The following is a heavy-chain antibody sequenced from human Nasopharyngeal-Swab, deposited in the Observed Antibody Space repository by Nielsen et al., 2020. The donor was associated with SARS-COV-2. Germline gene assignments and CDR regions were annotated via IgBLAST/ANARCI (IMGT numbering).Heavy chain of an antibody. V-gene: IGHV5-51*01. Sequence: GESLKISCKGSGYSFTSYWIGWVRQMPGKGLEWMGIIYPGYSDTRYSPSFQGQVTISADKSISTAYLQWSSLKASDTAMYYCARSPEMATMGNYFDYWGQGTLVTVSS. J-gene: IGHJ4*02. CDR2: IYPGYSDT. CDR1: GYSFTSYW. D-gene: IGHD5-24*01. CDR3: ARSPEMATMGNYFDY.